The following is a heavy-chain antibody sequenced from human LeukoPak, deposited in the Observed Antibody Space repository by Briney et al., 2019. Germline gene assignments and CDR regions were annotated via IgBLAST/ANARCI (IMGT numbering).Heavy chain of an antibody. CDR2: LGPKSCDT. V-gene: IGHV1-8*01. CDR1: GYTFTSFD. CDR3: ATEGVGVSSSLYRQQFYMDD. J-gene: IGHJ6*03. Sequence: ASVRVSCKASGYTFTSFDINWVRQAPGQGPGGVGYLGPKSCDTAYAPKFLGRVTMTRNTSISTAYMELSSLTSEDTAVYYCATEGVGVSSSLYRQQFYMDDWGIGTTVTVSS. D-gene: IGHD6-6*01.